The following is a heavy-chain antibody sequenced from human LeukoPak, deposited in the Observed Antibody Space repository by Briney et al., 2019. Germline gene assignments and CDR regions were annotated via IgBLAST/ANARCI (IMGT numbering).Heavy chain of an antibody. D-gene: IGHD7-27*01. V-gene: IGHV1-69*04. J-gene: IGHJ4*02. CDR2: IIPILGIA. CDR1: GGTFSSYA. CDR3: ARDLVTGSHLAHY. Sequence: ASVKVSCKASGGTFSSYAISWVRQAPGQGLEWMGRIIPILGIANYAQKFQGRVTITADKSTSTAYMELSSLRSDDTAMYYCARDLVTGSHLAHYWGQGTLVTVSS.